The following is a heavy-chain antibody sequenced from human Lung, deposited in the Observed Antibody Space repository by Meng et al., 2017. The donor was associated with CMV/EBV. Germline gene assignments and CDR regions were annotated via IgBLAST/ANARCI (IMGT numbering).Heavy chain of an antibody. CDR1: GDSVSSNSAA. V-gene: IGHV6-1*01. CDR2: TFYRSKWYN. CDR3: ARAGRSYLYYFDD. J-gene: IGHJ4*02. Sequence: SETLSLXCAISGDSVSSNSAAWNWIRQSPSRGLEWLGTTFYRSKWYNNYGVSVKSRITINADTSKNQLSLQLTSVTPEDTAVYFCARAGRSYLYYFDDWGQGPLVTVSS. D-gene: IGHD3-22*01.